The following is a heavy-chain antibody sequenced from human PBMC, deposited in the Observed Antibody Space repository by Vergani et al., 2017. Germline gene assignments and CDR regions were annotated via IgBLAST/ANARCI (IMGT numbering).Heavy chain of an antibody. CDR3: VVRGYSGDGYYYYYYYMDV. V-gene: IGHV3-9*01. D-gene: IGHD5-12*01. CDR1: GFTFDDYA. J-gene: IGHJ6*03. CDR2: ISWNSGSI. Sequence: EVQLVESGGGLVQPGRSLRLSCAASGFTFDDYAMHWVRQAPGKGLEWVSGISWNSGSIGYADSVKGRFTISRDNAKNSLYLQMNSLRAEDTALYYCVVRGYSGDGYYYYYYYMDVWGKGTTVTVSS.